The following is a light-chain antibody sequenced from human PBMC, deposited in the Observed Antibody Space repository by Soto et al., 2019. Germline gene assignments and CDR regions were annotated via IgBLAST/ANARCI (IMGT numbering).Light chain of an antibody. CDR1: ITDIGAYNY. CDR2: GVS. J-gene: IGLJ1*01. CDR3: SSYTSSTTPYV. Sequence: QSVLTQPASVSGSPGQSITISCTGTITDIGAYNYVSWYQQHPGKAPKLLIYGVSSRPSGVSNRFSGSKSGNAAYLTISGLQADDEAEYYCSSYTSSTTPYVFGTGTRSPS. V-gene: IGLV2-14*01.